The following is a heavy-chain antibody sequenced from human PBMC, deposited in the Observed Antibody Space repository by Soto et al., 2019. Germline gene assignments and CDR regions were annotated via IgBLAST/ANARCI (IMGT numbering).Heavy chain of an antibody. Sequence: EASVKVSCKASGYTFTSYYMHWVRQAPGQGLEWMGIINPSGGSTSYAQKFQGRVTMTRDTSTSTVYMELSSLRSEDTAVYYCASLYYYDSSGYYSENDAFDIWGQGTMVTVSS. V-gene: IGHV1-46*01. D-gene: IGHD3-22*01. CDR3: ASLYYYDSSGYYSENDAFDI. CDR2: INPSGGST. J-gene: IGHJ3*02. CDR1: GYTFTSYY.